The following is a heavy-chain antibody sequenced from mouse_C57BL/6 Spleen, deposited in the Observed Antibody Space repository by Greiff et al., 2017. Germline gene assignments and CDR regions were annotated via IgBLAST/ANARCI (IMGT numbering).Heavy chain of an antibody. CDR1: GYTFTSYW. Sequence: QVQLQQPGAELVKPGSSVKLSCKASGYTFTSYWITWVKQRPGQGLEWIGDIYPGSGSTNYNEKFKSKATLTVDKSSSTAYMQLSSLTSDDSAVYYCARRDYYYGYFDYWGQGTTLTVSS. CDR2: IYPGSGST. CDR3: ARRDYYYGYFDY. D-gene: IGHD1-1*01. V-gene: IGHV1-55*01. J-gene: IGHJ2*01.